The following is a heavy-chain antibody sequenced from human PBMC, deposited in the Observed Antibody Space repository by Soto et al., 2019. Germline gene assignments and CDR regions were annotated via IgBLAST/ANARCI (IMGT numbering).Heavy chain of an antibody. CDR1: GFTFSSYG. Sequence: GGSLRLSCAASGFTFSSYGMHWVRQAPGKGLEWVAVISYDGSNKYYADSVKGRFTISRDNSKNTLYLQMNSLRAEDTAVYYCAKTPLAYCGGDCYSHFDPWGQGTLVTVSS. CDR2: ISYDGSNK. CDR3: AKTPLAYCGGDCYSHFDP. J-gene: IGHJ5*02. V-gene: IGHV3-30*18. D-gene: IGHD2-21*02.